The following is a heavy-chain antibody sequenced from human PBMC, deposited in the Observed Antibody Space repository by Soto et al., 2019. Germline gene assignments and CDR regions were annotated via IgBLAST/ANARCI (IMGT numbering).Heavy chain of an antibody. CDR2: IKQDGSEK. CDR1: AFTFSSFW. V-gene: IGHV3-7*01. Sequence: DVQLVESGGGLVQPGGSLRLSCAASAFTFSSFWMTWVRQAPGKGLEWVANIKQDGSEKSYVASVKGRFTISRDNVENSLYLQMNSLRDEDTALYYCARRQWLAFDYWGQGTLVTVSS. D-gene: IGHD6-19*01. J-gene: IGHJ4*02. CDR3: ARRQWLAFDY.